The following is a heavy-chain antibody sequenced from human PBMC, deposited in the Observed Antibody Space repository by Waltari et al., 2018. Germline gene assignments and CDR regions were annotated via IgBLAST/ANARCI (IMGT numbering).Heavy chain of an antibody. J-gene: IGHJ4*02. CDR3: ARGPGEFLPIDF. V-gene: IGHV3-53*01. D-gene: IGHD7-27*01. CDR2: IYSGGNT. CDR1: GFTVSTNY. Sequence: EVQLVESGGGLFQPGGSLRLSCAASGFTVSTNYMSWVRQAPGKGLDWVSVIYSGGNTYSADSVKGRFTISRDNSKNTLYLQMNSLGAEDTAVYYCARGPGEFLPIDFWGQGTLVTVSS.